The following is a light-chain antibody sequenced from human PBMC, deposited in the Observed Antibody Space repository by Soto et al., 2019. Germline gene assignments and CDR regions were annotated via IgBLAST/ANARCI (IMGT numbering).Light chain of an antibody. Sequence: DIQMTQSPSTLSTSVGDRVSITCLASQSISRWLAWYQQKPGKAPKLLIYDASSLESGVPSRLSGSGSGTDFPLTINGLQPDDLATDDPQQYNSYRTFPRRTMVDIX. CDR2: DAS. CDR3: QQYNSYRT. J-gene: IGKJ1*01. CDR1: QSISRW. V-gene: IGKV1-5*01.